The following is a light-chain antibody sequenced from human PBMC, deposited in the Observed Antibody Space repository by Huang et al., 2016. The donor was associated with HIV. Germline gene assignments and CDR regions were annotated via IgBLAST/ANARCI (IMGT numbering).Light chain of an antibody. J-gene: IGKJ4*01. CDR1: RSVSTN. CDR3: HQYNNWLLS. V-gene: IGKV3-15*01. CDR2: GSS. Sequence: EIVMTQSPATLSVSPGQRVTLSCSANRSVSTNLAWYQQRHGKAPRLLIYGSSTRARGIPARFSGSGSGTDFSLTISSLQSEDFALYYCHQYNNWLLSFGGGTRV.